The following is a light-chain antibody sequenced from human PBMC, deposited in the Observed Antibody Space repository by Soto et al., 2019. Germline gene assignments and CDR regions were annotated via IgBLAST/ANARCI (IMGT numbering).Light chain of an antibody. Sequence: QPVLTQPPSVSGAPGQRVTISCTGSSSNIGAGYNVQWYQQLPGTAPKLFIYHSTNRPSGVPDRFSASKSGTSASLTITGLEAEDEDDYYCQSFDLSVSWVFGGGTKLTVL. CDR1: SSNIGAGYN. J-gene: IGLJ3*02. V-gene: IGLV1-40*01. CDR2: HST. CDR3: QSFDLSVSWV.